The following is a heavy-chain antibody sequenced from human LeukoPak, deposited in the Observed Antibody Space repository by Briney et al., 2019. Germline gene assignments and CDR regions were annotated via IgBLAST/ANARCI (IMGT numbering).Heavy chain of an antibody. D-gene: IGHD2-15*01. Sequence: GGSLRLSCAASGFTFSSYEMNWVRQAPGKGLECISYISPSGSKTYYADSVKGRFTISRDDAKDSLYLQMNSLRADDTAVYYCARGDYCSSGRCYGGRFDHWGQGTLVTVSS. J-gene: IGHJ4*02. V-gene: IGHV3-48*03. CDR3: ARGDYCSSGRCYGGRFDH. CDR2: ISPSGSKT. CDR1: GFTFSSYE.